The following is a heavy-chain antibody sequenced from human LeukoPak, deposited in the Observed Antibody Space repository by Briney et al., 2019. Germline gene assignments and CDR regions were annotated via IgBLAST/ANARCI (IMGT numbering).Heavy chain of an antibody. V-gene: IGHV4-38-2*01. Sequence: SETLSLTCAVSGYSISSGYYWDWIRQPPGKRLEWIGNIYHSGNTYYNPSLKSRVTMSVDTSKNQFSLRLSSVTATDTAVYYCARRQQWLGNDYWGQGTLVTVPS. CDR2: IYHSGNT. CDR3: ARRQQWLGNDY. J-gene: IGHJ4*02. D-gene: IGHD6-19*01. CDR1: GYSISSGYY.